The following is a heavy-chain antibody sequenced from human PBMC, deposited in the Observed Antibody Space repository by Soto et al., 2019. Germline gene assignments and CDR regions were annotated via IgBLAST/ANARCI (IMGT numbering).Heavy chain of an antibody. Sequence: HXGSLKISCKGSGYSFNNNWIGWVRQMPGKGLEWMGIIHPGDSDSRYSPSFQGQVTMSVDKSINTAYLQWSSLKASDTAMYYCERRDSSGFPDYWGHGTLVTGSS. V-gene: IGHV5-51*01. CDR2: IHPGDSDS. D-gene: IGHD3-22*01. J-gene: IGHJ4*01. CDR1: GYSFNNNW. CDR3: ERRDSSGFPDY.